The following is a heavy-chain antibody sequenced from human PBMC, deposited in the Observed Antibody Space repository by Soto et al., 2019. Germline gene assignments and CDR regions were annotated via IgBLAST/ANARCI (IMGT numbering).Heavy chain of an antibody. CDR2: INHSGST. D-gene: IGHD6-13*01. CDR1: GGSFSGYY. Sequence: QVQLQQWGAGLLKPSETLSLTCAVYGGSFSGYYWSWIRQPPGKGLEWIGEINHSGSTNYNPSLKSRVTITVATSRTQFSLKLSSVTAPATAVYYCARHAPGIAGVWRYWGQGTLVTVSS. V-gene: IGHV4-34*01. CDR3: ARHAPGIAGVWRY. J-gene: IGHJ4*02.